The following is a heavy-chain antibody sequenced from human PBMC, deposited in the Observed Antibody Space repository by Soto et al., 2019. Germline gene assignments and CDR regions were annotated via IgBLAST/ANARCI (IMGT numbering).Heavy chain of an antibody. CDR3: AREVPYYYGSGSYYPFDY. CDR2: ISAYNDNT. Sequence: QVQLVQSGAEVKKPGASVKVSCKASGYTFTSYGISWVRQAPGQGLEWMGWISAYNDNTNYAQKLQGRVTMTTDTSTSTAYMELRSLRSDDTAVYYCAREVPYYYGSGSYYPFDYWGQGTLVTVSS. J-gene: IGHJ4*02. CDR1: GYTFTSYG. V-gene: IGHV1-18*01. D-gene: IGHD3-10*01.